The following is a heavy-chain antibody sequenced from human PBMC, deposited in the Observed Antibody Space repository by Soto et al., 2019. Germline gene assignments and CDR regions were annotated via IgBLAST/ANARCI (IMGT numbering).Heavy chain of an antibody. J-gene: IGHJ5*02. CDR2: INPNSGGT. CDR1: GYTFTGYY. D-gene: IGHD3-10*01. Sequence: ASVKVSCKASGYTFTGYYMHWVRQAPGQGLEWMGWINPNSGGTNYAQKFQGRVTMTMDTSISTAYMELSRLRSDDTAVYYCARDLIDYYGSGSYGPYNWFDPWGQGTLVTVSS. V-gene: IGHV1-2*02. CDR3: ARDLIDYYGSGSYGPYNWFDP.